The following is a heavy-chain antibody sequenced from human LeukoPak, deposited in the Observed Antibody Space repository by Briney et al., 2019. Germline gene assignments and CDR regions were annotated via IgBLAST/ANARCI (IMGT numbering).Heavy chain of an antibody. J-gene: IGHJ5*02. CDR2: IDIPGNT. Sequence: GGSLRLSCAASGFTLSSYDMHWVRQVTGKGLEWVSGIDIPGNTYYPDSVKGRFTMSRESAKNSLYLQMNSLRAGDTAVYYCARAVAGTHWFDPWGQGTLVTVSS. CDR3: ARAVAGTHWFDP. CDR1: GFTLSSYD. V-gene: IGHV3-13*01. D-gene: IGHD6-19*01.